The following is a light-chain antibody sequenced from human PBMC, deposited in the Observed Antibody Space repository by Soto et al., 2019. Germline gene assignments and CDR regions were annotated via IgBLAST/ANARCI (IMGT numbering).Light chain of an antibody. CDR2: GAS. CDR1: QSVRID. J-gene: IGKJ1*01. CDR3: QQRSKWPPWT. Sequence: IRITQSPATLSVSRGKRATLPCRDSQSVRIDLAWYQQTPGQAPRLLIYGASTRATGIPVRFSGSASGTEFTLTISSLEPEDFAVYYCQQRSKWPPWTFGQGTKV. V-gene: IGKV3-15*01.